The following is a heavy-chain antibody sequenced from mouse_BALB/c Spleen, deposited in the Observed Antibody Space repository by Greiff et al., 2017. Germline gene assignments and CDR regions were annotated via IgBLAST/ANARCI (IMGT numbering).Heavy chain of an antibody. CDR2: INPSTGYT. D-gene: IGHD1-1*02. CDR1: GYTFTSYW. J-gene: IGHJ3*01. V-gene: IGHV1-4*01. Sequence: QVQLQQSGAELVRPGSSVKMSCKASGYTFTSYWMHWVKQRPGQGLEWIGYINPSTGYTEYNQKFKDKATLTADKSSSTAYMQLSSLTSEDSAVYYCARGKWSPFAYWGQGTLVTVSA. CDR3: ARGKWSPFAY.